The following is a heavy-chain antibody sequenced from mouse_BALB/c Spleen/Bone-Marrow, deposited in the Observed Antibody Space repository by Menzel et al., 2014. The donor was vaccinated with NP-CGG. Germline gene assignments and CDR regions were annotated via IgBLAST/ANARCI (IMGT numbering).Heavy chain of an antibody. D-gene: IGHD1-1*01. CDR3: ASYYYGHYFDY. Sequence: EVHLVESGAELVKPGASVKLSCTASGFNIKDTYMHWVKQRPEQGLEWIGRIDPANGNTKYDPKFQGKATITADTSSNTAYLQLGSLTSEDTAVYYCASYYYGHYFDYWGQGTTLTVSS. CDR2: IDPANGNT. V-gene: IGHV14-3*02. CDR1: GFNIKDTY. J-gene: IGHJ2*01.